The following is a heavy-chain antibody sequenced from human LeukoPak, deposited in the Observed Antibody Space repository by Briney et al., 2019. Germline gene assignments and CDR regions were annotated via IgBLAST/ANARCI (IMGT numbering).Heavy chain of an antibody. CDR3: ARHPVAVTRGANFDY. D-gene: IGHD6-19*01. CDR1: GGSFSDYY. V-gene: IGHV4-59*08. CDR2: IYYSGST. J-gene: IGHJ4*02. Sequence: KPSETLSLTCAVYGGSFSDYYWSWMRQPPGKGLEWIGSIYYSGSTYYNPSLKSRVTISVHTSKNQFSLNLTSVTAGDTAVYYCARHPVAVTRGANFDYWGQGTLVTVSS.